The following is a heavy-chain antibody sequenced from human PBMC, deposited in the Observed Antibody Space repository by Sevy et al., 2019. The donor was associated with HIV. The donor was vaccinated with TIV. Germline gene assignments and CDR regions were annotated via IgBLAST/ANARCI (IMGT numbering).Heavy chain of an antibody. J-gene: IGHJ6*03. CDR2: ISGHNGNT. CDR1: GYNFIIYG. V-gene: IGHV1-18*01. CDR3: ARVFRGAAAGADFYYYMDV. D-gene: IGHD6-13*01. Sequence: ASVKVSCKASGYNFIIYGISWVRQAPGQGLECMGWISGHNGNTNYAQNFQGRVTMTRDTSTSTAYMELRSLRSDDTAVYYCARVFRGAAAGADFYYYMDVWGKGTTVTVSS.